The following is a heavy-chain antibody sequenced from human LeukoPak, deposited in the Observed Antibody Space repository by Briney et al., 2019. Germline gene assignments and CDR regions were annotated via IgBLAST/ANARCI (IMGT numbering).Heavy chain of an antibody. CDR1: GFTFSSYA. CDR2: ISYDGSNK. V-gene: IGHV3-30-3*01. J-gene: IGHJ5*02. Sequence: PGRSLRLSCAASGFTFSSYAMHWVRQAPGKGLEWVAVISYDGSNKYYADSVKGRFTISRDNAKNSLYLLMNSLRAEDTAVYYCVREKDCSSGSCYPLFDPWGLGTLVTVSA. D-gene: IGHD2-2*01. CDR3: VREKDCSSGSCYPLFDP.